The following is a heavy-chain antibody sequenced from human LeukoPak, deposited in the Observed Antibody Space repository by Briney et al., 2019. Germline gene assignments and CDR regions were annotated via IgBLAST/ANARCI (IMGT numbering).Heavy chain of an antibody. CDR3: ARDPITMVRGVPIDY. CDR1: GYTFTSYA. J-gene: IGHJ4*02. CDR2: INAGNGNT. D-gene: IGHD3-10*01. V-gene: IGHV1-3*01. Sequence: ASVKVSCKASGYTFTSYAMHWVRQAPGQRLEWMGWINAGNGNTKYSQKFQGRVTITRDTSASTAYMELRSLRSEDTAVYYCARDPITMVRGVPIDYWGQGTLVTVSS.